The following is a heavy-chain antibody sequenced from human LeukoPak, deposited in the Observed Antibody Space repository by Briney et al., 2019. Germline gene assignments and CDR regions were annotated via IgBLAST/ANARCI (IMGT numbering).Heavy chain of an antibody. J-gene: IGHJ4*02. CDR3: AREGGSMVRGVRPFYY. Sequence: GASVKVSCKASGYTFTGYYMHWVRQAPGQGLEWMGWINPNSGGTNYAQKFQGWVTMTRDTSISTAYMELSRLRSDDTAVYYCAREGGSMVRGVRPFYYWGQGTLVTVSS. D-gene: IGHD3-10*01. CDR2: INPNSGGT. V-gene: IGHV1-2*04. CDR1: GYTFTGYY.